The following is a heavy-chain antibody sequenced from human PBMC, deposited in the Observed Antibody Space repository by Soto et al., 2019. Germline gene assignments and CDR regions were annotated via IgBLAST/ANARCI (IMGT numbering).Heavy chain of an antibody. CDR3: VAVEGMEAWAYYGDY. CDR2: IYGGGNGP. D-gene: IGHD6-19*01. CDR1: GFTFSDFA. J-gene: IGHJ4*02. V-gene: IGHV3-23*01. Sequence: EVQVLESGGGLVQPGGSLRLSCAATGFTFSDFAMSWVRQAPGKGLEWVSRIYGGGNGPHYADSVKGRVTISRDNSKNTLYLQVNSLRAEYTGVYYGVAVEGMEAWAYYGDYWGQGTLVTVSS.